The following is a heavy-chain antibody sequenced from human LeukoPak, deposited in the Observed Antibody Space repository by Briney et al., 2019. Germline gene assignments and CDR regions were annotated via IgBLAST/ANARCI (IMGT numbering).Heavy chain of an antibody. V-gene: IGHV4-59*08. CDR3: ARLGYCGGARCLNDY. J-gene: IGHJ4*02. D-gene: IGHD2-15*01. Sequence: SETLSLTCSVSGGSINNFYWSWIRQPPGKGLEWIGYIFYSGNTNYNPSLKGRVTISVDTSKNQFSLKLSSVTAADTAVYYCARLGYCGGARCLNDYWGQGSLVTVSS. CDR2: IFYSGNT. CDR1: GGSINNFY.